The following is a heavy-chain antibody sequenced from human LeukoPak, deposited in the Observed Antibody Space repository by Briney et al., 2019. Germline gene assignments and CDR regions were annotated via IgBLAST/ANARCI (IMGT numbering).Heavy chain of an antibody. CDR2: INPNSGGT. D-gene: IGHD3-22*01. CDR1: GYTFTSYG. CDR3: AIGYYDSSDYEYFQH. J-gene: IGHJ1*01. V-gene: IGHV1-2*02. Sequence: GASVKVSCKASGYTFTSYGISWVRQAPGQGLAWRGWINPNSGGTNSAQKFQGRVTMTRDTSIITAYMELSRIRSDDTAVYFWAIGYYDSSDYEYFQHWGQGTLVTVSS.